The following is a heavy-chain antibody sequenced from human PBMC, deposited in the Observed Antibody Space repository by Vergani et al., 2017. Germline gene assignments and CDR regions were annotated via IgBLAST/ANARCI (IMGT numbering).Heavy chain of an antibody. CDR1: GFSLTTGGEG. CDR2: VYWNDDE. Sequence: QITLRESGPTLVKPTQTLTLTCTFSGFSLTTGGEGVGWIRQPPGRALEWLAFVYWNDDERYSPSLKSRVTITKDTSKKEVILTMATMDPVDTATYYCVHRLGYFDWDGPFVVWGPGTMVTVSS. CDR3: VHRLGYFDWDGPFVV. D-gene: IGHD3-9*01. J-gene: IGHJ3*01. V-gene: IGHV2-5*01.